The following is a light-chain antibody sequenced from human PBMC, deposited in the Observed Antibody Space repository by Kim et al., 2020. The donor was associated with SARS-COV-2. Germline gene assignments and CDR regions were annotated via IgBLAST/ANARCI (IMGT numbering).Light chain of an antibody. CDR3: QQYNNWPPYT. V-gene: IGKV3-15*01. CDR2: GAS. CDR1: QSVSSN. Sequence: EIVMTQSPATLSVSPGERATLSYRASQSVSSNLAWYQQKPGQAPRLLIYGASTRATGIPARSSGSGSGTEFTLTISSLQSEDFAVYYCQQYNNWPPYTFGQGTKLEI. J-gene: IGKJ2*01.